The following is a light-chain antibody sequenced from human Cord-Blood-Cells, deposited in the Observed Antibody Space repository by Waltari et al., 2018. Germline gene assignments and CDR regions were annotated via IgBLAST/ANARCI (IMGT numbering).Light chain of an antibody. V-gene: IGKV1-8*01. CDR2: AAS. CDR3: QQYCSYPLT. Sequence: AIRMTQSPSSFSASTGDRVTITCRASQGISSYLAWYQQKPGKAPKLLIYAASTLQSGVPSRFSGSGSGTDFTLTISCLQSEDFATYYCQQYCSYPLTVGGGTKVEIK. J-gene: IGKJ4*01. CDR1: QGISSY.